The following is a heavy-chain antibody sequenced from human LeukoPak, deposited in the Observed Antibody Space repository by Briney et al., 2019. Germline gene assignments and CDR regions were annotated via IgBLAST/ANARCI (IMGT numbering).Heavy chain of an antibody. J-gene: IGHJ4*02. V-gene: IGHV3-7*01. CDR2: IKQDGSEQ. CDR1: GFTFTRYW. Sequence: GSLRLSCAASGFTFTRYWMAWVRQAPGKGLEWVAHIKQDGSEQYHVDSVRGRFTMSRDNTKNIVFLQMDSLRVEDTAVYYCARVSRSGYYGEYWGQGTTVTVSS. CDR3: ARVSRSGYYGEY. D-gene: IGHD3-3*01.